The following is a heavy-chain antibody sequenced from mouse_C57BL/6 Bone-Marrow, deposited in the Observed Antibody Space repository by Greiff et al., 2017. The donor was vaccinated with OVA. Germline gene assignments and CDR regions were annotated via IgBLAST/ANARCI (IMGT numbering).Heavy chain of an antibody. CDR3: ARRGGYYGSSSWFAY. CDR1: GYTFTSYG. CDR2: IYPRSGNT. D-gene: IGHD1-1*01. J-gene: IGHJ3*01. V-gene: IGHV1-81*01. Sequence: VQLQQSGAELARPGASVKLSCKASGYTFTSYGISWVKQTPGQGLEWIGEIYPRSGNTYYTETFKGQATLTADKSSSTAYLELRSLTSEDSAVYFCARRGGYYGSSSWFAYWGQGTLVTVSA.